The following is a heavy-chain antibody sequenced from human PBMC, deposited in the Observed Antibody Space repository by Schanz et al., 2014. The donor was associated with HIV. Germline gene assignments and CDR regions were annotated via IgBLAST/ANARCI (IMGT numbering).Heavy chain of an antibody. CDR2: INPNSGAT. V-gene: IGHV1-2*02. CDR3: ARGASVAARGWFDP. CDR1: GYTFTGHY. D-gene: IGHD3-10*01. J-gene: IGHJ5*02. Sequence: QVQLVQSGAEGKAPGASVKVSCKTSGYTFTGHYMHWIRQAPGPGLEWMGWINPNSGATQYAQKFQDRVTMTREKSISTVYMGLTSLTPDDTAVYFCARGASVAARGWFDPWGQGTLIIVSS.